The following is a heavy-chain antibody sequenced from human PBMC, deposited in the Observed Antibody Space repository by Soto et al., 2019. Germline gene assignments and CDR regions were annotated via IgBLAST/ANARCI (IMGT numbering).Heavy chain of an antibody. D-gene: IGHD3-22*01. CDR2: ISSSSSTI. V-gene: IGHV3-48*02. CDR1: GCTFSSYS. CDR3: ARDLGPPFITMIVDPWFDP. Sequence: PGGSLRLSCAVSGCTFSSYSMNWVRQAPGKGLEWVSYISSSSSTICYADSVKGRFTISRDNAKNSLYLQMNSLRDEDTAVYYCARDLGPPFITMIVDPWFDPWGQGTLVTVSS. J-gene: IGHJ5*02.